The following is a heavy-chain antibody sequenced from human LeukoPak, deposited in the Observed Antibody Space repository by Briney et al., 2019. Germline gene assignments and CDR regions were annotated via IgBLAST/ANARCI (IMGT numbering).Heavy chain of an antibody. V-gene: IGHV4-34*01. J-gene: IGHJ4*02. CDR2: INHSGST. Sequence: SETLSLTCAVYGGSFSGYYWSWIRQPPGKGLEWIGEINHSGSTNYNPSLKSRVTISVDTSKNPFSLTLSSVTAADTAVYYCARVVIRPETRFDYWGQGTLVTVSS. D-gene: IGHD3-22*01. CDR3: ARVVIRPETRFDY. CDR1: GGSFSGYY.